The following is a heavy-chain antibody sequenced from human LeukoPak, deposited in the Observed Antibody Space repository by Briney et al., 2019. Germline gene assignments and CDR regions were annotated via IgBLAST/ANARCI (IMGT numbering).Heavy chain of an antibody. D-gene: IGHD5-18*01. CDR1: GFIFSSFA. CDR3: AKRIQSAMAMGY. Sequence: GGSLRLSCEASGFIFSSFAMHWVRQAPGKGLEWVAVISYDGSNKYYADSVKGRFTISRDNSKNTMYLQMNSLRAEDTAVYYCAKRIQSAMAMGYWGQGTLVTVSS. J-gene: IGHJ4*02. CDR2: ISYDGSNK. V-gene: IGHV3-30*04.